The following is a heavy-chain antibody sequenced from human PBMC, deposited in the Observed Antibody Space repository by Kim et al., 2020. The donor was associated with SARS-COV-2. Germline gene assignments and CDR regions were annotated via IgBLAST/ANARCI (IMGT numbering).Heavy chain of an antibody. CDR3: ARGANYFDF. Sequence: SDDTYYAQSFQGRVTMTPDTSTDTAYLELRSLRSDDTAVYFCARGANYFDFWGQGTLVTVSS. J-gene: IGHJ4*02. D-gene: IGHD3-16*01. CDR2: SDDT. V-gene: IGHV1-18*01.